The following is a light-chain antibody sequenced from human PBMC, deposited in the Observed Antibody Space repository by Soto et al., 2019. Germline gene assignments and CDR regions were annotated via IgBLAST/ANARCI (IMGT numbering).Light chain of an antibody. J-gene: IGKJ1*01. CDR3: QQYNNWPSWT. V-gene: IGKV3-15*01. CDR2: GAS. CDR1: QSVSSY. Sequence: EKVMTQSPATLSMSPGERATLSCRASQSVSSYLAWYQQKPGQAPRLLISGASTRATGIPARFSGSGSGTEFTLTISSLQSEDFAVYYCQQYNNWPSWTFGQGTKVEIK.